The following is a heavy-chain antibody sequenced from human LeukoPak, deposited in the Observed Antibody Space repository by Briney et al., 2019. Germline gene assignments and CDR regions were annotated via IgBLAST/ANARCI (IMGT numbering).Heavy chain of an antibody. CDR1: GFSFSSYW. D-gene: IGHD3-22*01. CDR3: AKGRMIVVVSPLDY. Sequence: QPGGSLRLSCAASGFSFSSYWMSWVRQAPGKGLEWVANIQHDGSEQYYVDSVKGRFTISRDNTKKSLFLQINSLRAEDTAVYYCAKGRMIVVVSPLDYWGQGTLVTVSS. CDR2: IQHDGSEQ. V-gene: IGHV3-7*03. J-gene: IGHJ4*02.